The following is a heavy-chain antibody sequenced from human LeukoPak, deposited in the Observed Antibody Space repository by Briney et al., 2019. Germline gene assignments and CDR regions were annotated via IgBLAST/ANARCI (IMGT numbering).Heavy chain of an antibody. CDR1: GGSFSGYY. D-gene: IGHD3-10*01. Sequence: PSETLSLTCAVYGGSFSGYYWSWIRQPPGKGLEWIGEINHSGSTNYNPSLKSRVTISVDTSKNQFSLKLSSVTAADTAVYCCAREANYYYGSGSYHFDYWGQGTLVTVSS. CDR3: AREANYYYGSGSYHFDY. J-gene: IGHJ4*02. CDR2: INHSGST. V-gene: IGHV4-34*01.